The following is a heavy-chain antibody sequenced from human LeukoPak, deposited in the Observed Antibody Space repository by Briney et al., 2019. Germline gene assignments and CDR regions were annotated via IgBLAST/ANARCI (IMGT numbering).Heavy chain of an antibody. CDR1: DGSISSYY. Sequence: SETLSLTCTVSDGSISSYYWSWIRQPPGKGLEWIGYIYYSGSTNYNPSLKSRVTISVDTSKNQFSLKLSSVTAADTAVYYCARSLFYGDYGYYFDYWGQGTLVTVSS. CDR3: ARSLFYGDYGYYFDY. D-gene: IGHD4-17*01. CDR2: IYYSGST. J-gene: IGHJ4*02. V-gene: IGHV4-59*01.